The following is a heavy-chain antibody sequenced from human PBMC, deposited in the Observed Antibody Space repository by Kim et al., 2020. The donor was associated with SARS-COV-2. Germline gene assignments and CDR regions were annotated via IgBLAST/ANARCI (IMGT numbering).Heavy chain of an antibody. J-gene: IGHJ4*02. D-gene: IGHD1-26*01. V-gene: IGHV1-18*01. Sequence: TNYAQKLQGRVTMTTDTSTSTAYMYLRSLRSDDTAVYYCAKSEVGAPDYWGQGTLVTVSS. CDR2: T. CDR3: AKSEVGAPDY.